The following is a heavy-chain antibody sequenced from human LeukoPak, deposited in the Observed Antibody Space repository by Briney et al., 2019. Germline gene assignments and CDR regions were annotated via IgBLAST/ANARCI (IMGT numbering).Heavy chain of an antibody. J-gene: IGHJ6*03. CDR1: EFTLSKYW. CDR2: IKEDGSEK. D-gene: IGHD2-15*01. Sequence: PGGSLRLSCAASEFTLSKYWMSWVRQAPGKGLQWLAHIKEDGSEKYYVDSVKGRFIISRDNAKNSLYLEMNSLRGEDTAVYYCATLLPMDVWGTGTTVTVSS. V-gene: IGHV3-7*01. CDR3: ATLLPMDV.